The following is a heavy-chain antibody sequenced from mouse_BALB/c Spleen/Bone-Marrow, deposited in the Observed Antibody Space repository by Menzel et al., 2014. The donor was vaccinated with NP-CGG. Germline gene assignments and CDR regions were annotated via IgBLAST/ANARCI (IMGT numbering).Heavy chain of an antibody. V-gene: IGHV14-3*02. CDR3: ANYDYGWYFDV. Sequence: VQLKESGAELVKPGASVKLSCTASGFNIKDTYMHWVKQGPEQGLEWIGRIDPANGNTKYDPRFQGKATITADTSSNTAYLQLSSLTSEDTAVYYCANYDYGWYFDVWGAGTTVTVSS. J-gene: IGHJ1*01. CDR1: GFNIKDTY. D-gene: IGHD2-4*01. CDR2: IDPANGNT.